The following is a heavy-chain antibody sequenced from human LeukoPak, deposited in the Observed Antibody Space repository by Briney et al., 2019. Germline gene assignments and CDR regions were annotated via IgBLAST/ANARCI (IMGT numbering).Heavy chain of an antibody. V-gene: IGHV1-69*04. CDR2: IIPILGIA. J-gene: IGHJ5*02. CDR3: ARGRGLRSGSYYYNWFDP. D-gene: IGHD3-10*01. Sequence: SVKVSCNASGGTFSSYAISWVRQAPGQGLEWMGRIIPILGIANYAQKFQGRVTITADKSTSTAYMELSSLRSEDTAVYYCARGRGLRSGSYYYNWFDPWGQGTLVTVSS. CDR1: GGTFSSYA.